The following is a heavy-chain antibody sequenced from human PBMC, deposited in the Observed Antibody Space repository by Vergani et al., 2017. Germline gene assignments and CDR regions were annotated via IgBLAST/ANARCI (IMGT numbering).Heavy chain of an antibody. Sequence: VQLVESGGGVVQPGRSLRLSCAASGFTFSSYGMHWVRQAPGKGLEWVAVIWYDGSNKYYADSVKGRFTISRDNSKNTLYLQMNSLRAEDTAVYYCARGRCSSTSCYPVPPYYYYYYMDVWGK. CDR3: ARGRCSSTSCYPVPPYYYYYYMDV. V-gene: IGHV3-33*01. J-gene: IGHJ6*03. CDR1: GFTFSSYG. D-gene: IGHD2-2*01. CDR2: IWYDGSNK.